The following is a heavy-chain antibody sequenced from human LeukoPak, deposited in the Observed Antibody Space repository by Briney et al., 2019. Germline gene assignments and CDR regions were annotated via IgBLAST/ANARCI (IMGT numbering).Heavy chain of an antibody. CDR2: INPSGGST. CDR3: ATLEWAD. D-gene: IGHD1-26*01. Sequence: GATVKVSCKASGYTFTSYGISWVRQAPGQGLEWMGIINPSGGSTSYAQKFQGRVTMTRDTSTSTVYMELSSLRSEDTAVYYCATLEWADWGQGTLVTVSS. CDR1: GYTFTSYG. V-gene: IGHV1-46*03. J-gene: IGHJ4*02.